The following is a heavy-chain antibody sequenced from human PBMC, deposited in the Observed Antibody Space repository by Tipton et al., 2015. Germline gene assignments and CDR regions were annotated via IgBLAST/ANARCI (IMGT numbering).Heavy chain of an antibody. J-gene: IGHJ1*01. Sequence: QLVQSGAEGGEPGASLIVSCKASGYTFTDYHIHWMRQAPGQGLEWMGQIDPRNAVTNYAQGFQGRVTMTRDTSILTAYMELSGPSSDDTAVYYCATYSLRTTLGSHWGQGTLVTVSS. CDR2: IDPRNAVT. V-gene: IGHV1-2*06. CDR3: ATYSLRTTLGSH. CDR1: GYTFTDYH. D-gene: IGHD1-7*01.